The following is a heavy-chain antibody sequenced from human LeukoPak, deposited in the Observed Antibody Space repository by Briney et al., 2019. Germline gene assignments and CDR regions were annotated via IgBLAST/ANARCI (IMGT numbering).Heavy chain of an antibody. V-gene: IGHV4-59*01. CDR1: GGSISTWY. CDR2: IYGSGNT. J-gene: IGHJ4*02. CDR3: ARETSLPGFASGLGFNY. Sequence: SETLSLTCTVSGGSISTWYWSWIRQPPGKGLEWIGYIYGSGNTNYNPSLKSRVTMSTDMSKNQFSLNLTSVTAADTATYYCARETSLPGFASGLGFNYWGQGILVTVSS. D-gene: IGHD6-19*01.